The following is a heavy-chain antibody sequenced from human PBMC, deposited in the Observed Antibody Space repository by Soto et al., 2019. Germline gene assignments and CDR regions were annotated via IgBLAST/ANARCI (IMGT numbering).Heavy chain of an antibody. V-gene: IGHV4-59*01. CDR2: IYYSGST. CDR3: ARGRSSSWYGDY. D-gene: IGHD6-13*01. Sequence: PSETLSLTCTVSGDSISSYYWSWIRQPPGKGLEWIGYIYYSGSTNYNPSLKSRVTISVDTSKNQFSLKLSSVTAADTAVYYCARGRSSSWYGDYWGQGTLVTVSS. CDR1: GDSISSYY. J-gene: IGHJ4*02.